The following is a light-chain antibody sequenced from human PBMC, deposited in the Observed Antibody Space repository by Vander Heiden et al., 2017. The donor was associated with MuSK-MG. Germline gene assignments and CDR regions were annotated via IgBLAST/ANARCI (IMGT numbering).Light chain of an antibody. V-gene: IGKV1-5*01. CDR2: GAS. CDR1: QSMSNW. CDR3: QQDDSYPWT. Sequence: DIQMTQSPSTLSASVGDRVTITCRASQSMSNWLAWYQQKPGKAPKLLIYGASSLESGVPSRFSGSGSGTEFSLTIRSLQPDDFATYYCQQDDSYPWTFGQGTKVXIK. J-gene: IGKJ1*01.